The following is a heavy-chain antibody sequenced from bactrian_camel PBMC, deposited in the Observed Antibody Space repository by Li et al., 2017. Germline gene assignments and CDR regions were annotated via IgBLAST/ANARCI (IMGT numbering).Heavy chain of an antibody. Sequence: HVQLVESGGGSVQAGGSLRLSCAASEYDYILPFMGWFRQAPGKEREGVARIDGDGDTAFRDFVKGRFTISRNHARNILYLRMNNLTAEDTAMYYCASGLSNHCAGDQWGADYWGKGTQV. D-gene: IGHD1*01. V-gene: IGHV3S53*01. CDR2: IDGDGDT. J-gene: IGHJ7*01. CDR1: EYDYILPF.